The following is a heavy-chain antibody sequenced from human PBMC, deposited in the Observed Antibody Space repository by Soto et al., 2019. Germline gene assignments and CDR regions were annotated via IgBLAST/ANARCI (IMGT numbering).Heavy chain of an antibody. CDR1: GFTFSSYG. CDR2: IWYDGSNK. D-gene: IGHD6-25*01. CDR3: ARGGRYFDY. Sequence: QVQLVESGGGVVQPGRSLRLSCAASGFTFSSYGMHWVRQAPGKGLEWVAVIWYDGSNKYYADSVKGRFTISRDNSKNTLYLQMNCLRAEDTAVYYCARGGRYFDYWGQGTLVTVSS. J-gene: IGHJ4*02. V-gene: IGHV3-33*01.